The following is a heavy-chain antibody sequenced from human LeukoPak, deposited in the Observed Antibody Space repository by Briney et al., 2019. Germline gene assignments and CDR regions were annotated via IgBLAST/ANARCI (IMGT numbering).Heavy chain of an antibody. Sequence: GGSLRLSCAASGVTFSSINWVRQAPGKGLEWIAYISSSRGTAYYADSVKGRFTIASDNAKTSVFLQMTSLSAEDTAVYYCANYPPGCWRSYFDQRGRGGPNIVSA. D-gene: IGHD1-14*01. V-gene: IGHV3-48*04. CDR1: GVTFSS. CDR3: ANYPPGCWRSYFDQ. CDR2: ISSSRGTA. J-gene: IGHJ4*02.